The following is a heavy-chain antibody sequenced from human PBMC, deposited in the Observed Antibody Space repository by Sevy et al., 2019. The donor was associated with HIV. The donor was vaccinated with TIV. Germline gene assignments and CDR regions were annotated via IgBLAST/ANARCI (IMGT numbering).Heavy chain of an antibody. D-gene: IGHD3-16*01. CDR1: GFTFSSYW. J-gene: IGHJ4*02. CDR3: AGAIRGGFDY. V-gene: IGHV3-7*03. CDR2: IKQDGSKK. Sequence: GGSLRLSCAASGFTFSSYWMSWVRQAPGKGLEWVANIKQDGSKKYYVASVKGRFTIARENAKNSLYLQMNSVRAEDTAVYDCAGAIRGGFDYWGQGTLVTVSS.